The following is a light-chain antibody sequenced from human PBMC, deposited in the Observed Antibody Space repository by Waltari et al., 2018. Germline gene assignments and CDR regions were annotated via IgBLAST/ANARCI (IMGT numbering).Light chain of an antibody. Sequence: DIQMTQSPSSLSASVGDRVTITCQARQDISNYLNMYQQKPGKAPKLLIYDASNLETGVPSRFSGSGSGTVFTLTISRLEPEDFGVYYCQQYNNFPGTFGQGTKVEIK. CDR1: QDISNY. CDR3: QQYNNFPGT. V-gene: IGKV1-33*01. J-gene: IGKJ1*01. CDR2: DAS.